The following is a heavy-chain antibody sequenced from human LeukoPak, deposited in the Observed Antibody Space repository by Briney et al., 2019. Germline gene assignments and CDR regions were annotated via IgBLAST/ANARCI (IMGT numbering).Heavy chain of an antibody. D-gene: IGHD2-2*01. CDR2: ISSSSSTI. CDR3: ARGLRYCSSTSCLNFDY. Sequence: GGSLRLSCAASGFTFSSYAMSWVRQAPGKGLEWVSYISSSSSTIYYADSVKGRFTISRDNAKNSLYLQMNSLRAEDTAVYYCARGLRYCSSTSCLNFDYWGQGTLVTVSS. V-gene: IGHV3-48*04. CDR1: GFTFSSYA. J-gene: IGHJ4*02.